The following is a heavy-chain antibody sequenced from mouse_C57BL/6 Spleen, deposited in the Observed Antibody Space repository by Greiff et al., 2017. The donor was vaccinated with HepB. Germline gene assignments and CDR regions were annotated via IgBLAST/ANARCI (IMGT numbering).Heavy chain of an antibody. J-gene: IGHJ2*01. CDR3: ARDPYYYDGGY. Sequence: EVQLVESGGGLVKPGGSLKLSCAASGFTFSSYAMSWVRQTPEKRLEWVATISDGGSYTYYPDNVKGRFTIARDNAKNNLYLQMRHLKSEDTAMYYCARDPYYYDGGYWGQGTTLTVSS. D-gene: IGHD1-1*01. CDR1: GFTFSSYA. CDR2: ISDGGSYT. V-gene: IGHV5-4*01.